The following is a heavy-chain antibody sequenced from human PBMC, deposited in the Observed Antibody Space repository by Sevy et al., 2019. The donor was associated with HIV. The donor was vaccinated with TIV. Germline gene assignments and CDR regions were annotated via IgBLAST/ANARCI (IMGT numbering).Heavy chain of an antibody. J-gene: IGHJ6*02. Sequence: GGSLRLSCAASGFTVSSNYMSWVRQAPGKGLEWVSVIYSGGSTYYADTVKGRFTISRDNSKNTPYLQMNSLRAEDTAVYYCARVPFWSGYQAYYYYYYGMDVWGQGTTVTVSS. V-gene: IGHV3-53*01. CDR1: GFTVSSNY. CDR2: IYSGGST. CDR3: ARVPFWSGYQAYYYYYYGMDV. D-gene: IGHD3-3*01.